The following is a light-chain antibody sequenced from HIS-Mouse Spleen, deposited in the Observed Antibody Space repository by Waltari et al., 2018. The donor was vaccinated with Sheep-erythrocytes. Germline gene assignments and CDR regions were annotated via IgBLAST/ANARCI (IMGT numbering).Light chain of an antibody. V-gene: IGKV1-39*01. Sequence: DIQMTQSPSSLSASVGDRVTITCRASQSISSYLNWYQQKPGKAPKLLIYAASSLQRGVPSRFSGSGSGTDFTLKISRVEAEDVGVYYCMQALQTMYTFGQGTKLEIK. CDR2: AAS. J-gene: IGKJ2*01. CDR3: MQALQTMYT. CDR1: QSISSY.